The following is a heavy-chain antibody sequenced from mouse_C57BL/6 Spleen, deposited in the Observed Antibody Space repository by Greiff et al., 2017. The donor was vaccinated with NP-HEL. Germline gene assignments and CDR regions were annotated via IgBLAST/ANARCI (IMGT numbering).Heavy chain of an antibody. Sequence: QVQLQQSGPELVKPGASVKISCKASGYAFSSSWMNWVKQRPGKGLEWIGRIYPGDGDTNYNGKFKGKATLTADKSSSTAYMQLSSLTSEDSAVYFCAGVITKAMDYWGQGTSVTVSS. V-gene: IGHV1-82*01. CDR2: IYPGDGDT. CDR3: AGVITKAMDY. CDR1: GYAFSSSW. J-gene: IGHJ4*01. D-gene: IGHD1-1*01.